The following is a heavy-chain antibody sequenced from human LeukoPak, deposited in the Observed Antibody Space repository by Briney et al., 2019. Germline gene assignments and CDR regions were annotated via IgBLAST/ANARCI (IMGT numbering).Heavy chain of an antibody. CDR2: ISGSGGGT. J-gene: IGHJ4*02. Sequence: PGGSLRLSCAASGFGFSTYNMNWVRQAPGKGLEWVSSISGSGGGTFYADSVKGRFTISRDNSKKTVYLQMQSLRVEDTAVYYCVKSNNLGGDYWGQGTLVTVSS. CDR1: GFGFSTYN. CDR3: VKSNNLGGDY. V-gene: IGHV3-23*01. D-gene: IGHD1/OR15-1a*01.